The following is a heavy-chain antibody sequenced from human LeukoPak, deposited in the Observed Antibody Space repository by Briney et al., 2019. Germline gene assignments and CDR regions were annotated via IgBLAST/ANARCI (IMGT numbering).Heavy chain of an antibody. D-gene: IGHD3-22*01. V-gene: IGHV3-48*03. CDR3: ARVLHKRNYDSSDYYGS. CDR2: ISSSGSTI. Sequence: GGSLRLSCAASGFTFSSYEMNWVRQAPGKGLEWVSYISSSGSTIYYADSAKGRFTISRDNAKNSLYLQLNSLRAEDTAVYYCARVLHKRNYDSSDYYGSWGQGTLVTVSS. J-gene: IGHJ5*02. CDR1: GFTFSSYE.